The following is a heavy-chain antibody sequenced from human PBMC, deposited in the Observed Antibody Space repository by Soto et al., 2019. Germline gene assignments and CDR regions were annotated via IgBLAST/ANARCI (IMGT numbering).Heavy chain of an antibody. V-gene: IGHV4-4*02. D-gene: IGHD3-22*01. CDR1: GGSISSSNW. CDR2: IYHSGST. CDR3: ARPHYYDSSGRAHDAFDI. J-gene: IGHJ3*02. Sequence: PSETLSLTCAVSGGSISSSNWWSWVRQPPGKGLEWIGEIYHSGSTNYNPSLKSRVTISVDKSKNQFSLKLSSVTAADTAVYYCARPHYYDSSGRAHDAFDIWGQGTMVTVSS.